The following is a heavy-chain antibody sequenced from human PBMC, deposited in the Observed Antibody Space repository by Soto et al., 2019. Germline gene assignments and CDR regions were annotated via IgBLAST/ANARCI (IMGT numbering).Heavy chain of an antibody. D-gene: IGHD3-10*01. Sequence: PSETLSLTCTVSGGSISSGGYYWSWIRQHPGKGLEWIGYIYYSGSTYYNPSLKSRVTISVDTSKNQFSLKLSSVTAADTAVYYCARGDTMVRGVINPQYYYYYYMDVWGKGTTVTVSS. V-gene: IGHV4-31*03. CDR1: GGSISSGGYY. CDR2: IYYSGST. J-gene: IGHJ6*03. CDR3: ARGDTMVRGVINPQYYYYYYMDV.